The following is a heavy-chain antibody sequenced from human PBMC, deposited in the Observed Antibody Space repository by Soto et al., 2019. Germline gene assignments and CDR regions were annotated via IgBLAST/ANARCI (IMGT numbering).Heavy chain of an antibody. CDR3: ARVSKWGYSYGYFHYYYGMDV. V-gene: IGHV3-33*01. CDR2: IWYDGSNK. D-gene: IGHD5-18*01. J-gene: IGHJ6*02. CDR1: GFTFSSYG. Sequence: LRLSCAASGFTFSSYGMHWVRQAPGKGLEWVAVIWYDGSNKYYADSVKGRFTISRDNSKNTLYLQMNSQRAEDTAVYYCARVSKWGYSYGYFHYYYGMDVWGQGTTVTVSS.